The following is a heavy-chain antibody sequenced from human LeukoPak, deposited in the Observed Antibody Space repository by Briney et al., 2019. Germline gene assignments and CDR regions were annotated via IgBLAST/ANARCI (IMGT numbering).Heavy chain of an antibody. D-gene: IGHD1-26*01. CDR2: INTDGSES. CDR3: ARHGIVGASRTAYFYYYMDV. J-gene: IGHJ6*03. CDR1: GFTFSSYW. Sequence: GGSLRLSCVASGFTFSSYWMHWVRQAPGKGLVWVSRINTDGSESTYADSVKGRFTISRDNAKNTLYLQMNSLRAEDTAVYYCARHGIVGASRTAYFYYYMDVWGKGTTVTVSS. V-gene: IGHV3-74*03.